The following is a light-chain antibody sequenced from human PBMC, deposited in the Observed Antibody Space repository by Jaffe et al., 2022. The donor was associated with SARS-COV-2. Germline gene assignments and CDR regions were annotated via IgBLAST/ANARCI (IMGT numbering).Light chain of an antibody. Sequence: EIVLTQSPGTLSLSPGERATLSCRASQSVSSIYLAWFQHKPGQAPRLLIYSASSRATGIPDRFSGSGSGTDFTLTISRLEPEDFAVYYCQQYGSSPLFTFGPGTKVDIK. CDR2: SAS. CDR3: QQYGSSPLFT. V-gene: IGKV3-20*01. CDR1: QSVSSIY. J-gene: IGKJ3*01.